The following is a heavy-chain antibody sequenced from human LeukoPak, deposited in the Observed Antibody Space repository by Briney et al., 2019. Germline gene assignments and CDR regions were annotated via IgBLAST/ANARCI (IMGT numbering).Heavy chain of an antibody. CDR1: GGSISGYY. CDR2: IYHSGST. CDR3: ARDYDILTGDDAFDI. V-gene: IGHV4-38-2*02. Sequence: SETLSLTCTVSGGSISGYYWGWIRQPPGKGPEWIGSIYHSGSTYYNPSLKSRVTISVDTSKNQFSLKLSSVTAADTAVYYCARDYDILTGDDAFDIWGQGTMVTVSS. J-gene: IGHJ3*02. D-gene: IGHD3-9*01.